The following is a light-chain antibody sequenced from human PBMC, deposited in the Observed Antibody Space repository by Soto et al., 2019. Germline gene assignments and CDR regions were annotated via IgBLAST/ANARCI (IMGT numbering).Light chain of an antibody. J-gene: IGKJ1*01. CDR3: QQYGSSGT. CDR2: GAS. CDR1: QYVGTN. V-gene: IGKV3-15*01. Sequence: EVVMTQSPDTLSVSPGERATLSCRASQYVGTNLAWYQQRPGQAPRLLIYGASTRATGIPARFSGSGSGRDFKLTISSLQSEDFAVYYCQQYGSSGTFGQGTKVDI.